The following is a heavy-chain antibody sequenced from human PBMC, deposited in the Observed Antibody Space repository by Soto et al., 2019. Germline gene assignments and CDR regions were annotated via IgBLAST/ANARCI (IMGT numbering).Heavy chain of an antibody. CDR3: SISDAYGRGDY. V-gene: IGHV1-69*01. Sequence: QVQLVQSGAEVRKPGSSVKVSCRASGGTFSSYTISWVRQAPGQGLEWMGGIIPMFATADYAQTFQGRLTITADESTSTAYMQLSSLRSEDTAVYYCSISDAYGRGDYWGQGTLVTVSS. J-gene: IGHJ4*02. D-gene: IGHD4-17*01. CDR1: GGTFSSYT. CDR2: IIPMFATA.